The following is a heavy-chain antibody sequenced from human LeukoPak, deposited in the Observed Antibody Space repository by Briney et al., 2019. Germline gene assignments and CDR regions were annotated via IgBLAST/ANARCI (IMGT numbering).Heavy chain of an antibody. Sequence: SETLSLTCTVSGGSISSSSYYWGWIRQPPGKGQEWIGSIYYSGSTYYNPSLKSRVTISVDTSKNQFSLKLSSVTAADTAVYYCARRSIAVFDPWGQGTLVTVSS. CDR3: ARRSIAVFDP. V-gene: IGHV4-39*01. CDR1: GGSISSSSYY. D-gene: IGHD6-6*01. J-gene: IGHJ5*02. CDR2: IYYSGST.